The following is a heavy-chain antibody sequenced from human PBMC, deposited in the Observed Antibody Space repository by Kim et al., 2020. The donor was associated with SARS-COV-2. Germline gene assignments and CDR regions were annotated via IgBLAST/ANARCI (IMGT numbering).Heavy chain of an antibody. J-gene: IGHJ4*02. CDR2: IIPIFGTA. CDR3: ARRPLGDGEGGIAARDFDY. V-gene: IGHV1-69*13. D-gene: IGHD6-6*01. Sequence: SVKVSCKASGGTFSSYAISWVRQAPGQGLEWMGGIIPIFGTANYAQKFQGRVTITADASTSTAYMELSSLRSEDTAVYYCARRPLGDGEGGIAARDFDYWGQGTLVTVSS. CDR1: GGTFSSYA.